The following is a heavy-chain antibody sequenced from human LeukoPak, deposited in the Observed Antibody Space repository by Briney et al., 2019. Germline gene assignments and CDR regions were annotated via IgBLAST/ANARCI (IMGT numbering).Heavy chain of an antibody. CDR1: GGSISSSNYY. D-gene: IGHD3-10*01. CDR3: ARDLKSEYYFDY. V-gene: IGHV4-39*07. J-gene: IGHJ4*02. Sequence: SETLSLTCAVSGGSISSSNYYWGWIRQPPGKGLEWIGSIYYSGSTYYNPSLKSRVTISLDTSKNQFSLKLSSVTAADTAVYYCARDLKSEYYFDYWGQETLVTVSS. CDR2: IYYSGST.